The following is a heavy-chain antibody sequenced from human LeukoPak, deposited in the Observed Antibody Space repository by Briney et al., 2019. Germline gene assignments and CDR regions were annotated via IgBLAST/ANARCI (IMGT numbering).Heavy chain of an antibody. V-gene: IGHV3-74*01. J-gene: IGHJ3*02. CDR3: ARAGALRMITFGGVIAHDAFDI. CDR2: INSDGSST. D-gene: IGHD3-16*02. CDR1: GFTFSSYW. Sequence: GGSLRLSCAASGFTFSSYWMHWVRQAPGKGLVWVSRINSDGSSTSYADSVKGRFTISRDNAKNTLYLQMNSLRAEDTAVYYCARAGALRMITFGGVIAHDAFDIWGQGTMVTVSS.